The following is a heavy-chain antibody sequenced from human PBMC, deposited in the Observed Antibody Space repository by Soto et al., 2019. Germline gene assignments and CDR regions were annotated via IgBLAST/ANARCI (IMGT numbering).Heavy chain of an antibody. CDR1: GGTFSSYA. CDR3: ARGRYYYDSSGYGY. Sequence: ASVKVSCKASGGTFSSYAISWVRQAPGQGLEWMGGIIPIFGTANYAQKFQGRVTITADKSTSTAYMELSSLRSEDTAVYYCARGRYYYDSSGYGYWGQGTLVTV. J-gene: IGHJ4*02. V-gene: IGHV1-69*06. CDR2: IIPIFGTA. D-gene: IGHD3-22*01.